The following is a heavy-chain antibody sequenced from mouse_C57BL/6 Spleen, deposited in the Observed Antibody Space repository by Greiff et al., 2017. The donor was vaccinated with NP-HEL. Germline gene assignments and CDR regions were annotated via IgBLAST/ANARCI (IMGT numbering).Heavy chain of an antibody. V-gene: IGHV5-17*01. CDR2: ISSGSSTI. Sequence: DVQLVESGGGLVKPGGSLKLSCAASGFTFSDYGMHWVRQAPEKGLEWVAYISSGSSTIYYADTVKGRFTISRDNAKNTLFLQMTSLRSEDTAMYYCAKYGSSPYAMDYWGQGTSVTVSS. J-gene: IGHJ4*01. D-gene: IGHD1-1*01. CDR3: AKYGSSPYAMDY. CDR1: GFTFSDYG.